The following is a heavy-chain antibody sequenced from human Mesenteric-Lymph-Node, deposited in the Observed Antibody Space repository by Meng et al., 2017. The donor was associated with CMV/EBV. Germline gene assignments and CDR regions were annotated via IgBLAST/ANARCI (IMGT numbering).Heavy chain of an antibody. CDR2: IKQDGSEK. D-gene: IGHD6-6*01. J-gene: IGHJ5*02. Sequence: GGSLRLSCAASGFIFSSYWMSWVRQAPGKGLEWVANIKQDGSEKYYVDSVRGRFTISRDNAKNSLYLQMNSLRAEDTAVYYCARRRYGSPSNWFDPWGQGTLVTVSS. CDR1: GFIFSSYW. CDR3: ARRRYGSPSNWFDP. V-gene: IGHV3-7*01.